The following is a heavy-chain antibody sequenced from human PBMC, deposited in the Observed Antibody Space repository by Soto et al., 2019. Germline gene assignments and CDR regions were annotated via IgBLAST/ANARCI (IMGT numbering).Heavy chain of an antibody. D-gene: IGHD1-20*01. Sequence: EVQLVESGGGLVQPGVSLRLSCAASGFTFSNYWMHWVRQVPGKGLVWVSRVNGDGSSTFYADSVKGRFTISRDNAENTVFLQMNSLRAEDTAVYYCARDNWNTVWGQGTMVTVSS. CDR3: ARDNWNTV. CDR1: GFTFSNYW. CDR2: VNGDGSST. V-gene: IGHV3-74*01. J-gene: IGHJ3*01.